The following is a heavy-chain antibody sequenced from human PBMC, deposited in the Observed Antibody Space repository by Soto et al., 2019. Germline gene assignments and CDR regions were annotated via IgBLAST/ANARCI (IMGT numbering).Heavy chain of an antibody. CDR2: IIPIFGTA. Sequence: SVKVSCKASGGTFSSYAISWVRQAPGQGLEWMGGIIPIFGTANYAQKFQGRVTITADESTSTAYMELSSLRSEDTAVYYCARDRWSGSNQGMDVWGQGTTVTVSS. D-gene: IGHD3-3*01. CDR1: GGTFSSYA. CDR3: ARDRWSGSNQGMDV. J-gene: IGHJ6*02. V-gene: IGHV1-69*13.